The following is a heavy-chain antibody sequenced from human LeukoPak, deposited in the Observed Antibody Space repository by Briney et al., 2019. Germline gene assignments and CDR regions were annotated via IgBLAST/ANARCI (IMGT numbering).Heavy chain of an antibody. V-gene: IGHV1-69*13. CDR1: GGXFSSYA. J-gene: IGHJ4*02. D-gene: IGHD3-10*01. CDR3: ARGGEYGTGSYYRGCFDY. CDR2: IIPIFGTA. Sequence: SVKVSCNASGGXFSSYAISWVRQAPGQGLEWMGGIIPIFGTANYVQKFQGRVTITADESTSTAYMELSSLRSEDTAVYYCARGGEYGTGSYYRGCFDYWGQGILVTVSS.